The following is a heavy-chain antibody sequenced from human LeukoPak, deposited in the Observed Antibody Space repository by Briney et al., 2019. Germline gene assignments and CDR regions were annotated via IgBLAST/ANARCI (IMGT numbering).Heavy chain of an antibody. Sequence: SGTLSLTCTVSGGSIINHYWSWIRQPAGRGLEWIGRIYSSGSANYSPSLKSRVSMSIDTSNNHFSLNLTSVTAADTALYFCARDVRYASGWSTPESWGQGTLVTVSS. CDR2: IYSSGSA. D-gene: IGHD6-19*01. V-gene: IGHV4-4*07. J-gene: IGHJ5*02. CDR1: GGSIINHY. CDR3: ARDVRYASGWSTPES.